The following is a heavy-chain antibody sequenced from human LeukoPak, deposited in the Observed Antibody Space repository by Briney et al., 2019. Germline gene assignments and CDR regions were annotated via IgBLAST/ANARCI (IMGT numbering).Heavy chain of an antibody. CDR2: ISGSGGST. J-gene: IGHJ5*02. Sequence: GGSLRLSCAASGFTFSSYAMSWVRQAPGKGLEWVSAISGSGGSTYYADSVKGRFTISRDNSKNSLYLQMNSLRAEDTAVYYCAKEPVGSGSYINWFDPWGQGTLVTVSS. CDR1: GFTFSSYA. V-gene: IGHV3-23*01. D-gene: IGHD3-10*01. CDR3: AKEPVGSGSYINWFDP.